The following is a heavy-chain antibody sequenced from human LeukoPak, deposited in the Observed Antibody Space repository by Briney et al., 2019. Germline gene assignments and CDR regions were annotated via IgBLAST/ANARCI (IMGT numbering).Heavy chain of an antibody. J-gene: IGHJ2*01. D-gene: IGHD3-16*01. CDR1: GGSISSYY. CDR3: ARLGDRSPWYFDL. CDR2: ISYSAIT. V-gene: IGHV4-59*01. Sequence: PSETLSLTCTVSGGSISSYYWSWIRQPPGKGLEWIGYISYSAITNYNPALKSRVTISIDTSKNQFSLKLSSVTAADTAAYYCARLGDRSPWYFDLWGRGTLVTVSS.